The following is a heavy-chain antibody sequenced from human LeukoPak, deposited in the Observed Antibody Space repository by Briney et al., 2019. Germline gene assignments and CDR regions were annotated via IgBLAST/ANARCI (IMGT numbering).Heavy chain of an antibody. CDR1: GGSFSGYY. D-gene: IGHD1-26*01. CDR3: ARAEGAKGGNYFDY. V-gene: IGHV4-59*12. CDR2: IYYSGST. J-gene: IGHJ4*02. Sequence: SETLSLTCAVYGGSFSGYYWSWIRQPPGKGLEWIGYIYYSGSTYYNPSLKSRVTISVDTSKNQFSLKLSSVTAADTAVYYCARAEGAKGGNYFDYWGQGTLVTVSS.